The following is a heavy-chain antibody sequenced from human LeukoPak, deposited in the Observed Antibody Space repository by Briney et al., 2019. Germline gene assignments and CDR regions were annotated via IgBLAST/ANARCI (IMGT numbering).Heavy chain of an antibody. CDR3: ARGFWHYDF. Sequence: GGSLRLSCAASGFAFSSYWMHWVRRAPGKGLVWVSRIKSDGITTTYADSVKGRFTISRDNAKNTLYLQMNSLRVDDTAVNYCARGFWHYDFRGRGTLVTVSS. CDR1: GFAFSSYW. CDR2: IKSDGITT. V-gene: IGHV3-74*01. J-gene: IGHJ2*01.